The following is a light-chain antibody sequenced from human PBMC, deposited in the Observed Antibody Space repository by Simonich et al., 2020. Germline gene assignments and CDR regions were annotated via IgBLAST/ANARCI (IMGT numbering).Light chain of an antibody. Sequence: DNQMTQSPSSLSASVGDRVTITCQSSQEISNYLNWYQHKPGKAPKLLIYDASNLETGVPSRFSGSGSGTDFTFTISSLQPEDIATYYCQQYDNLPLTFGGGTKVEIK. CDR1: QEISNY. J-gene: IGKJ4*01. V-gene: IGKV1-33*01. CDR3: QQYDNLPLT. CDR2: DAS.